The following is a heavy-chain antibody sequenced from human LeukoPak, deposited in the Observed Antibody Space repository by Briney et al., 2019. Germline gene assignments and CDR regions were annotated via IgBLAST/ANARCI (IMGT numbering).Heavy chain of an antibody. CDR3: AKGGYIVATVNYFDY. J-gene: IGHJ4*02. D-gene: IGHD5-12*01. CDR2: ISWNSDSI. V-gene: IGHV3-9*01. CDR1: GFTFDDYA. Sequence: GRSLRLSCAASGFTFDDYAMHWVRQAPGKGLEWVSGISWNSDSIGYADSVKGRFTISRDNAKNSLYLQMNSLRAEDTALYYCAKGGYIVATVNYFDYWGQGTLVTVSS.